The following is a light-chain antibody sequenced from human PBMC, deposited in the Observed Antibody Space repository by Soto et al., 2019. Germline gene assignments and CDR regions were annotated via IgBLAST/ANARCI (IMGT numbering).Light chain of an antibody. CDR1: QSVSSNY. CDR3: QQYGTTPVT. V-gene: IGKV3-20*01. CDR2: GAS. J-gene: IGKJ2*01. Sequence: EIVLTPSPGTLSLSPGERATLSCRASQSVSSNYLAWYQQKPGLAPRLLVFGASSRATGIPDRFRGSGSGTDFTLTISRLEPEDFEVYYCQQYGTTPVTFGRGTKLEIK.